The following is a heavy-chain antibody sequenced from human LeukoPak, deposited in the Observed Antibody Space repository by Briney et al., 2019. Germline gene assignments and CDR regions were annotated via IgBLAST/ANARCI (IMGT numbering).Heavy chain of an antibody. CDR2: IYPGDSDT. J-gene: IGHJ4*02. V-gene: IGHV5-51*01. Sequence: GESLKISCKASGYRFTSYWIAWVRQMPGKGLEWMGIIYPGDSDTRYSPSFRGQVIISADESISTAFLQWSSLKTSDTAMYYCARAPTSLSNPYYFDYWGQGALATVSS. CDR3: ARAPTSLSNPYYFDY. CDR1: GYRFTSYW. D-gene: IGHD4-11*01.